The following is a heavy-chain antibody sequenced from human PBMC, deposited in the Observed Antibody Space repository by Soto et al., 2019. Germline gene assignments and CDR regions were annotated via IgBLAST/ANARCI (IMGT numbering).Heavy chain of an antibody. Sequence: QITLKESGPTLVKPTQTLTLTCTFSGFSLSTSGVGVGWIRQPPGKALEWLALIYWDDDKRYSPSLKSRLTITKDTPKNQVVLTMTNMDPVDTATYYCAHRNYHFWSGSPSSWFDPWGQGTLVTVSS. D-gene: IGHD3-3*01. CDR3: AHRNYHFWSGSPSSWFDP. CDR2: IYWDDDK. CDR1: GFSLSTSGVG. J-gene: IGHJ5*02. V-gene: IGHV2-5*02.